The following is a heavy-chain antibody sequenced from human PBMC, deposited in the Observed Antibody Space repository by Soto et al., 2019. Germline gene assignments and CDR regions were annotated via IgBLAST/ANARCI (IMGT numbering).Heavy chain of an antibody. CDR2: IYTSGST. CDR1: GGSFSGYY. CDR3: ARDSRDYYDSSGYYY. D-gene: IGHD3-22*01. V-gene: IGHV4-4*07. J-gene: IGHJ4*02. Sequence: SETLSLTCAVYGGSFSGYYWSWIRQPAGKGLEWIGRIYTSGSTNYNPSLKSRVTMSVDTSKNQFSLKLSSVTAADTAVYYCARDSRDYYDSSGYYYWGQGTLVTVSS.